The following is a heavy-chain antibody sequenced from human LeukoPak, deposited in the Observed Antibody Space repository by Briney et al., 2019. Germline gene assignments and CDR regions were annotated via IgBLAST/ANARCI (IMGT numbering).Heavy chain of an antibody. V-gene: IGHV4-39*01. CDR1: GDSISSTRYY. Sequence: PSETLSLTCTVSGDSISSTRYYWGWIRQPPGXXXXXXXXIYYSGSTYYNPSLKSRVTISVDTSKNQFSLKLTSVTAADTAVYYCARQYDFWSGLNNWFDPWGQGTLVTVSS. CDR2: IYYSGST. CDR3: ARQYDFWSGLNNWFDP. D-gene: IGHD3-3*01. J-gene: IGHJ5*02.